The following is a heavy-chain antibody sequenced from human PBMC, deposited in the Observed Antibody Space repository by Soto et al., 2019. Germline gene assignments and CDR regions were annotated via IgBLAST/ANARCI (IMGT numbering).Heavy chain of an antibody. Sequence: HPGGSLRLSCAASGFTFSSYGMHWVRQAPGKGLEWVAVISYDGSNKYYADSVKGRFTISRDNSKNTLYLQMNSLRAEDTAVYYCAKDHGHFWSGYFSPGQYYYYGMDVWGQGTTVTVSS. CDR1: GFTFSSYG. CDR2: ISYDGSNK. CDR3: AKDHGHFWSGYFSPGQYYYYGMDV. J-gene: IGHJ6*02. D-gene: IGHD3-3*02. V-gene: IGHV3-30*18.